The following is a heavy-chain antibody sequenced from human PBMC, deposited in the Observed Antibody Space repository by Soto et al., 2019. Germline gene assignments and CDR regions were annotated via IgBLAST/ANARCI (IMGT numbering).Heavy chain of an antibody. J-gene: IGHJ5*02. Sequence: SVKVSCKASGGTFSSYAISWVRQAPGQGLEWMGGIIPIFGTANYAQKFQGRVTITADESTSTAYMELSSLRSEDTAVYYCASIKRYYYDSSGPEERWFDPWGQGTLVTVSS. CDR2: IIPIFGTA. CDR3: ASIKRYYYDSSGPEERWFDP. D-gene: IGHD3-22*01. V-gene: IGHV1-69*13. CDR1: GGTFSSYA.